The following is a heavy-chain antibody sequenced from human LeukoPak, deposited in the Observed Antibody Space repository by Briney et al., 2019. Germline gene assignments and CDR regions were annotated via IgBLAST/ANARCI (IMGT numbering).Heavy chain of an antibody. V-gene: IGHV1-69*04. CDR2: IIPILGIA. Sequence: SVKVSCKASGGTFSSYAISWVRQAPGQGLEWMGRIIPILGIANYAQKFQGRVTITADKSTSTAYMELSSLRSEDTAVYYCARDLGFGEFYLDYWGQGTLVTVSS. D-gene: IGHD3-10*01. CDR1: GGTFSSYA. J-gene: IGHJ4*02. CDR3: ARDLGFGEFYLDY.